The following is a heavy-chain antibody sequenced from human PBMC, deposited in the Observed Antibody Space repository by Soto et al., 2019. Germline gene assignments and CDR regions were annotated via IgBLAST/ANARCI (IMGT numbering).Heavy chain of an antibody. Sequence: ASVKVSCKASGYTFTSYGISWVRQAPGQGLEWMGWISAYNGNTSYAQKLQGRVTMTTDTSTSTAYMELRSLRSDDTAVYYCASKYDSSGYYYYWGQGTLVTVSS. CDR2: ISAYNGNT. V-gene: IGHV1-18*01. CDR3: ASKYDSSGYYYY. D-gene: IGHD3-22*01. CDR1: GYTFTSYG. J-gene: IGHJ4*02.